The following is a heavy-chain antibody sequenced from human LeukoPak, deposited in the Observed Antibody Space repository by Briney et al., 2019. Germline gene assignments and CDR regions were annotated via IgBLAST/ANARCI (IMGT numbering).Heavy chain of an antibody. CDR1: GFTFSNYV. CDR2: ITGSGDST. CDR3: ARGIEEYYYDSSGYYHYDY. Sequence: GGSLRLSCAASGFTFSNYVMSWVRQAPGKGLEWVSAITGSGDSTYYADSVKGRFTISRDNSKNTLYLQMSSLRAEDTAVYYCARGIEEYYYDSSGYYHYDYWGQGTLVTVSS. V-gene: IGHV3-23*01. J-gene: IGHJ4*02. D-gene: IGHD3-22*01.